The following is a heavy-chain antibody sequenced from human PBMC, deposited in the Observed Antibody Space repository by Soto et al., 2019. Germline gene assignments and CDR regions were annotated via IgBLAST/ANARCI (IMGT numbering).Heavy chain of an antibody. CDR1: GGTFSSYA. V-gene: IGHV1-69*06. Sequence: QVQLVQSGAEVKKPGSSVKVSCKASGGTFSSYAISWVRQAPGQGLEWMGGIIPIFGTANYAQKFQGRVTITEDKSTSTAYMELSSVRSEDTAVYYCARIIPLAYCGGDCYGAFDPWGQGTLVTVSS. D-gene: IGHD2-21*02. CDR2: IIPIFGTA. CDR3: ARIIPLAYCGGDCYGAFDP. J-gene: IGHJ5*02.